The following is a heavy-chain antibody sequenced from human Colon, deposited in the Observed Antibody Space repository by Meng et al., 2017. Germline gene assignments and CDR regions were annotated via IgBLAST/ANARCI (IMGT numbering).Heavy chain of an antibody. CDR3: VCFGGFSGFDP. Sequence: EVRLVDSEGGVVEPVRSLRLSCAAYVFSIRNHYMHCVRQAPVDGLEWVSRSNRDGCGGTYADFVKGRFTISRDNAKNTLYLQMNSLTAEDTAVYYCVCFGGFSGFDPWGQGILVTVSS. D-gene: IGHD3-10*01. CDR1: VFSIRNHY. CDR2: SNRDGCGG. J-gene: IGHJ5*02. V-gene: IGHV3-74*01.